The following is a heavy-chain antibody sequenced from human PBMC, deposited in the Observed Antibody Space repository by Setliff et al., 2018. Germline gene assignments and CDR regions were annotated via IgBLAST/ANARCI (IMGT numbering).Heavy chain of an antibody. J-gene: IGHJ4*02. D-gene: IGHD6-13*01. Sequence: PGGSLRLSCVASGLSFSSYAINWVRQAPGKGLEWVSGISGSGGSTYYADSVKGRFTISRDDSKNTLYLQMNSLSAEDTALYYCVKDFGSTWLNYFDYWGQGTLVTVSS. CDR1: GLSFSSYA. CDR2: ISGSGGST. CDR3: VKDFGSTWLNYFDY. V-gene: IGHV3-23*01.